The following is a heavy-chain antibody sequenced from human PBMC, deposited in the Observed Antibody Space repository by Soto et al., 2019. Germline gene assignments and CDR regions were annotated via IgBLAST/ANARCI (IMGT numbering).Heavy chain of an antibody. CDR3: ARGRTVRGVRYYYGMDV. D-gene: IGHD3-10*01. V-gene: IGHV1-69*13. CDR1: GGTFSSYA. CDR2: IIPIFGTA. J-gene: IGHJ6*02. Sequence: GASVKVSCKASGGTFSSYAISWVRQAPGQGLGWMGGIIPIFGTANYAQKFQGRVTITADESTSTAYMELSSLRSEDTAVYYCARGRTVRGVRYYYGMDVWGQGTTVTVSS.